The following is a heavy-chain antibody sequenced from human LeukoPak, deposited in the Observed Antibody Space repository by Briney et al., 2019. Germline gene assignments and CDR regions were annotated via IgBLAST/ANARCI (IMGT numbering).Heavy chain of an antibody. J-gene: IGHJ6*02. D-gene: IGHD4-17*01. V-gene: IGHV3-7*03. CDR3: ARDYGDYGNYYGMDV. Sequence: GGSLRLSCAASGFTFSSYWMSWVRQAPGKGLEWVANIKQDGSEKYYVDSVKGRFTISRDNAKNSLYLQMNSLRAEDTAVYYCARDYGDYGNYYGMDVWGQGTTVTVSS. CDR2: IKQDGSEK. CDR1: GFTFSSYW.